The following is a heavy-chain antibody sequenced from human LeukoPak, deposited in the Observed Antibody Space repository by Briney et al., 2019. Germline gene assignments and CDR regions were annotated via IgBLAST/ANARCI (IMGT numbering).Heavy chain of an antibody. CDR2: IYHSGST. J-gene: IGHJ4*02. V-gene: IGHV4-38-2*02. CDR3: ASGVGRDSAWNVPFDY. Sequence: PSETLSLTCTVSGHSISNGYYWGWIRQPPGKGLEWIGSIYHSGSTYSNPSLKSRVTISVDTSTKQFSLRLSSVTAADTAVYYCASGVGRDSAWNVPFDYWGQGTLVTVSS. CDR1: GHSISNGYY. D-gene: IGHD1-1*01.